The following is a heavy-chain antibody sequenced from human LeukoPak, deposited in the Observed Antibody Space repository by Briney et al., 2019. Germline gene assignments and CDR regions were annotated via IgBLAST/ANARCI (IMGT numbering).Heavy chain of an antibody. CDR3: ARGKEDYDSSGYYYRHAFDI. CDR2: IIPILGIA. J-gene: IGHJ3*02. CDR1: GGTFSSYA. V-gene: IGHV1-69*04. D-gene: IGHD3-22*01. Sequence: GASVKVSCQASGGTFSSYAISWVRQAAGQGREWMGRIIPILGIANYAQKFQGRVTITADKSTSTAYMELSSLRSEDTAVYYCARGKEDYDSSGYYYRHAFDIWGQGTMVTVSS.